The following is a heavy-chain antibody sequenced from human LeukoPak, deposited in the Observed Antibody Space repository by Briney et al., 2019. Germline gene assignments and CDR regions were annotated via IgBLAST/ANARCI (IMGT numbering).Heavy chain of an antibody. CDR3: ARGSKITGMDV. D-gene: IGHD5/OR15-5a*01. J-gene: IGHJ6*02. CDR2: TYYRSKWYN. V-gene: IGHV6-1*01. CDR1: GDSVSSNSVA. Sequence: SQPLSLTCAISGDSVSSNSVAWNWIRQSPSRGLEWLGRTYYRSKWYNDNAVSVKSRITINADTSKNQFCLQLNSVTPEDTAVYYCARGSKITGMDVWGQGTTVTVSS.